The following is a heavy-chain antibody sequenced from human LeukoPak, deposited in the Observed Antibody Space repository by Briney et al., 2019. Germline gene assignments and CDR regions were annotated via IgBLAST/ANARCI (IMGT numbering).Heavy chain of an antibody. CDR3: ARTFCSGGSCGLFDY. D-gene: IGHD2-15*01. CDR2: ISSRSSTI. Sequence: PGGSLRLSCAASGFTFSSYSMNWVRQAPGKGLEWVSYISSRSSTIYYADSVKGRFTISRDNAKNSLYLQMNSLRAEDTAVYYCARTFCSGGSCGLFDYWGQGTLVTVSS. V-gene: IGHV3-48*04. CDR1: GFTFSSYS. J-gene: IGHJ4*02.